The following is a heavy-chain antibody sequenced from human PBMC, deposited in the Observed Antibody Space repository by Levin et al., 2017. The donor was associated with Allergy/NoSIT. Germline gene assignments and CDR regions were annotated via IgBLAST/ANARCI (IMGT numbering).Heavy chain of an antibody. CDR2: IGTAGDT. CDR3: ARGYYDILTGYYTNAFDI. CDR1: GFTFSSYD. Sequence: GGSLRLSCAASGFTFSSYDMHWVRQATGKGLEWVSAIGTAGDTYYPGSVKGRFTISRENAKNSLYLQMNSLRAGDTAVYYCARGYYDILTGYYTNAFDIWGQGTMVTVSS. J-gene: IGHJ3*02. V-gene: IGHV3-13*04. D-gene: IGHD3-9*01.